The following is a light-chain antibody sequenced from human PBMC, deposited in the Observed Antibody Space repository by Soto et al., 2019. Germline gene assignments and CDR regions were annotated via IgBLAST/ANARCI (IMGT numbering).Light chain of an antibody. CDR2: DVS. CDR1: SSDVGGYNS. Sequence: QSALTQPASVSGSPGQSITISCTGTSSDVGGYNSVSWYQQHPDKAPQLMLFDVSNRPSGISDRFSGSKSGNTASLTISGLQAEDEADYYCSSYTNANSLVFGGGTQLTVL. CDR3: SSYTNANSLV. V-gene: IGLV2-14*03. J-gene: IGLJ2*01.